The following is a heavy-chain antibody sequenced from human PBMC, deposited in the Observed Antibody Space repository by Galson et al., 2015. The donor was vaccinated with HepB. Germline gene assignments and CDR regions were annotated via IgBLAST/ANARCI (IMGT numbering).Heavy chain of an antibody. CDR3: AREVNYYGSDPPKSNWFDP. CDR1: GGTFSSYT. Sequence: SVKVSCKASGGTFSSYTISWVRQAPGQGLEWMGRIIPILGIANYAQKFQGRVTITADKSTSTAYMELSSLRSEDTAVYYCAREVNYYGSDPPKSNWFDPWGQGTLVTVSS. V-gene: IGHV1-69*04. CDR2: IIPILGIA. J-gene: IGHJ5*02. D-gene: IGHD3-10*01.